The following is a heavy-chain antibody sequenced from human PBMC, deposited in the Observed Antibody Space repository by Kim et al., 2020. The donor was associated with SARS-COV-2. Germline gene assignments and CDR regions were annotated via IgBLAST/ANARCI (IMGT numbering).Heavy chain of an antibody. CDR3: ARVATRGYFDWLLEESYYYGMDV. D-gene: IGHD3-9*01. Sequence: GGSLRLSCAASGFTFSSYGMHWVRQAPGKGLEWVAVIWYDGSNKYYADSVKGRFTISRDNSKNTLYLQMNSLRAEDTAVYYCARVATRGYFDWLLEESYYYGMDVWGQGTTVTVSS. V-gene: IGHV3-33*01. CDR2: IWYDGSNK. J-gene: IGHJ6*02. CDR1: GFTFSSYG.